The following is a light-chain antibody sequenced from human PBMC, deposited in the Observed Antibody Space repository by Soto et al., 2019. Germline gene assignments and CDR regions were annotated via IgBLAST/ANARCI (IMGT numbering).Light chain of an antibody. CDR3: QQYNNLWT. CDR2: DAS. J-gene: IGKJ1*01. Sequence: IILTQCAEILFLVAGKRSTISFRARQSVRSYLAWYPQTPGQAPRLLIYDASTRATGIPARFSVSGSGTEITLTCSSLQSEDFAVYYCQQYNNLWTVGRGTKVDIK. V-gene: IGKV3-15*01. CDR1: QSVRSY.